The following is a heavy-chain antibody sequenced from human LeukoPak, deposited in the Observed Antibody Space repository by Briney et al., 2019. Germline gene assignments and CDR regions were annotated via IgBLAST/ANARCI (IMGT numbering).Heavy chain of an antibody. Sequence: PSETLSLTCAVYGGSFSGYYWSWIRQPPGKGLEWIGEINHSGSTNYNPSLKSRVTISVDTSKNQFSLKLSSVTAADTAVYYCASLMIPGYYYYGMDVWGQGTTVTVSS. CDR2: INHSGST. V-gene: IGHV4-34*01. CDR1: GGSFSGYY. D-gene: IGHD3-22*01. CDR3: ASLMIPGYYYYGMDV. J-gene: IGHJ6*02.